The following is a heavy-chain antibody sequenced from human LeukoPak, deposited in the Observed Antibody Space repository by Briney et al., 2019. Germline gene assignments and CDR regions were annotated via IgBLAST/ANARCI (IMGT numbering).Heavy chain of an antibody. J-gene: IGHJ3*01. CDR3: ARGMYFYDSGGYPKDTFEF. D-gene: IGHD3-22*01. CDR1: GYSSSKYW. V-gene: IGHV5-51*01. Sequence: GESLKFSCKGSGYSSSKYWIGWVRQIRGQGLEWMGMTYPGDDDNRSSPSFHDHVIISADKSTDTAHLQWGSMKASDSAIYYCARGMYFYDSGGYPKDTFEFWGPGTMVTVSS. CDR2: TYPGDDDN.